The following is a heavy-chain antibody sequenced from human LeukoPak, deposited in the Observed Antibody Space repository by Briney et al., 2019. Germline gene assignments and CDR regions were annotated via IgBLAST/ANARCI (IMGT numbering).Heavy chain of an antibody. V-gene: IGHV3-23*01. CDR3: AKTPLVIVATTTTFDY. Sequence: GGSLRLSCVASGFTFSSYAMSWVRQAPGKGLEWVSVISGSGGSTYYRDSVKGRFTISRDNSKNTVYLQMNSLRAEDTAVYYCAKTPLVIVATTTTFDYWGQGTLVTVSS. J-gene: IGHJ4*02. CDR2: ISGSGGST. D-gene: IGHD5-12*01. CDR1: GFTFSSYA.